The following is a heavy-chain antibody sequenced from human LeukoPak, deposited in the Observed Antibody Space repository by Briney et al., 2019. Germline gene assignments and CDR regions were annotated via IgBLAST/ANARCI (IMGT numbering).Heavy chain of an antibody. CDR1: GFTVSSNY. J-gene: IGHJ5*02. CDR3: ARIRVPAAMEWFDP. V-gene: IGHV3-66*01. D-gene: IGHD2-2*01. CDR2: IYSGGST. Sequence: GGSLRLSCAASGFTVSSNYMSWVRQAPGKGLEWVSVIYSGGSTYYADSVKGRFTISRDNPKNTLYLQMNSLRAEDTAVYYCARIRVPAAMEWFDPWGQGTLVTVSS.